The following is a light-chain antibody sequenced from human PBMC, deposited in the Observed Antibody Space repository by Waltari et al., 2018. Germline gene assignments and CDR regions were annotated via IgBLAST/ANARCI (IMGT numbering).Light chain of an antibody. V-gene: IGKV3-20*01. CDR1: QSVSRA. CDR2: GAS. J-gene: IGKJ1*01. Sequence: EIVLTQSPGSLSSSPGERVTLSCRASQSVSRALAWYQQKPGQPPRLLIFGASNRATGIPYRFSGSGSGTDFSLTISRLEPEDFAVYYCQHYVRLPATFGQGTKVEIK. CDR3: QHYVRLPAT.